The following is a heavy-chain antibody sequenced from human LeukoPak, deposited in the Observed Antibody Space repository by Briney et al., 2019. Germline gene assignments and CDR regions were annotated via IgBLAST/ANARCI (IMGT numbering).Heavy chain of an antibody. CDR1: GGSISSGDYY. D-gene: IGHD2-2*02. Sequence: PSETLSLTCTVSGGSISSGDYYWSWIRQPPGKGLEWIGSIYYSGSTYYNPSLKSRVTISVDTSKNQFSLKLSSVTAADTAVYYCARRAVVVPAAIGRYDAFDIWGQGTMVTVSS. J-gene: IGHJ3*02. CDR2: IYYSGST. CDR3: ARRAVVVPAAIGRYDAFDI. V-gene: IGHV4-39*01.